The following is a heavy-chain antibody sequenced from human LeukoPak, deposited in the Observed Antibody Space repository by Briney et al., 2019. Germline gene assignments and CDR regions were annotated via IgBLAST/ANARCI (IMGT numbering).Heavy chain of an antibody. D-gene: IGHD2-15*01. CDR3: AKGLIKLGYCSGGSCWA. CDR2: IYSGGST. Sequence: PGGSLRLSCAASGFTVSSNYMSWVRQAPGKGLEWVSVIYSGGSTYYADSVKGRFTISRDNSKNTLYLQMNSLRAEDTAVYYCAKGLIKLGYCSGGSCWAWGQGTLVTVSS. CDR1: GFTVSSNY. J-gene: IGHJ5*02. V-gene: IGHV3-53*01.